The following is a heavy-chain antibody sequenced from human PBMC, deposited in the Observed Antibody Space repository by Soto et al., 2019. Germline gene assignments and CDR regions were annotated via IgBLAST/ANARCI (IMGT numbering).Heavy chain of an antibody. CDR1: GFTFNDYP. Sequence: QVQLVESGGGVVQPGRSLRLSCAASGFTFNDYPMHWIRQAPGKGLEWVAVIAYDGSIKLYADSVKGRFTISRDPSDNTLYLQMNSLRPEDTAVYYCARDMLRGAPDYLDFWGQGTLVTVSS. V-gene: IGHV3-30-3*01. J-gene: IGHJ4*02. CDR2: IAYDGSIK. D-gene: IGHD3-16*01. CDR3: ARDMLRGAPDYLDF.